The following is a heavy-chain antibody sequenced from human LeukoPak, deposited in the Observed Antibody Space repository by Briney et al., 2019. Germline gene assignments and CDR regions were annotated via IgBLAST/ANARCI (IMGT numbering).Heavy chain of an antibody. CDR1: GFTFSNAW. Sequence: GGSLRLSCAASGFTFSNAWMSWARQAPGKGREWVCRIKSKTDGWTTDYAAPVKRRFTISRDDSKNTLYLQMNSLKTEDTAVYYCTTMGYSRSWYGRDYYSYGMDVWGQGTTVTVSS. CDR2: IKSKTDGWTT. D-gene: IGHD6-13*01. J-gene: IGHJ6*02. V-gene: IGHV3-15*01. CDR3: TTMGYSRSWYGRDYYSYGMDV.